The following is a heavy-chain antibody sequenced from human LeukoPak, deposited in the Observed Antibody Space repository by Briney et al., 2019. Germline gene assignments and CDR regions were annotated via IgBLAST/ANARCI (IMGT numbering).Heavy chain of an antibody. J-gene: IGHJ4*02. V-gene: IGHV4-34*01. D-gene: IGHD2-15*01. CDR3: ARGYCSGGSCSNPGFDY. CDR1: GGSISSYY. CDR2: INHSGST. Sequence: TSETLSLTCTVSGGSISSYYWSWIRQPPGKGLEWIGEINHSGSTNYNPSLKSRVTISVDTSKNQFSLKLSSVTAADTAVYYCARGYCSGGSCSNPGFDYWGQGTLVTVSS.